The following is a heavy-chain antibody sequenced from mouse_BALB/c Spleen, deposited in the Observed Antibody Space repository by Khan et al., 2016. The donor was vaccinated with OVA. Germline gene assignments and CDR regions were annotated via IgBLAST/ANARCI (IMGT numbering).Heavy chain of an antibody. CDR2: ISYSGST. J-gene: IGHJ4*01. CDR1: GYSITSDYA. D-gene: IGHD1-1*01. Sequence: EVQLQESGPGLVKPSQSLSLTCTVTGYSITSDYAWNWIRQFPGNKLEWMGYISYSGSTNYNPALKSRISITRDTSKTQFFLQLNSVTTEDTATYYCARAGSRYNYAMDYWGQGTSVTVSS. CDR3: ARAGSRYNYAMDY. V-gene: IGHV3-2*02.